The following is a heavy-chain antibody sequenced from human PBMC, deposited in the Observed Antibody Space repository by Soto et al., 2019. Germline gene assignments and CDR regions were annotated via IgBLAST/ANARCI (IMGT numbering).Heavy chain of an antibody. CDR3: ARASVVVVDGFDY. CDR2: ISTSGSTI. D-gene: IGHD2-15*01. J-gene: IGHJ4*02. V-gene: IGHV3-48*03. CDR1: GFTFSSYE. Sequence: VQLVESGGGLVQPGGSLRLSCAASGFTFSSYEMNWVRQAPGKGLEWVSYISTSGSTIYYADSVRGRFTISRDNAKNSLYLQVNSLRAEDTAVYYCARASVVVVDGFDYWGQGTLVTVSA.